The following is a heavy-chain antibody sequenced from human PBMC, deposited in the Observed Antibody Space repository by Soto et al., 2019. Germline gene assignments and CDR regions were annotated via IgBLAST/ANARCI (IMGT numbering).Heavy chain of an antibody. J-gene: IGHJ6*02. CDR2: IYYSGST. V-gene: IGHV4-31*03. D-gene: IGHD3-3*01. CDR1: GCSISSGGYY. CDR3: ARATMYYDFWSGYYTGTQPVYYYYGMDV. Sequence: SETLSLTCTVSGCSISSGGYYWSWIRQHPGKGLEWIGYIYYSGSTYYNPSLKSRVTISVDTSKNQFSLKLSSVTAADTAVYYCARATMYYDFWSGYYTGTQPVYYYYGMDVWGQGTTVTVSS.